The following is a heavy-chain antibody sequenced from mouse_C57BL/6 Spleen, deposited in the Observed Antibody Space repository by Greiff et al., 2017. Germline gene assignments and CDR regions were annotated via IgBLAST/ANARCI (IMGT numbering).Heavy chain of an antibody. CDR1: GYAFSSSW. V-gene: IGHV1-82*01. CDR3: APSAVVAYYYAMDY. J-gene: IGHJ4*01. D-gene: IGHD1-1*01. Sequence: QVQLMESGPELVKPGASVKISCTASGYAFSSSWMNWVQQRPGKGLEWIGRIYPGDGDTNYTGKFKGKATLTADKSSSTAYMQLSSLTSEDSAVSSWAPSAVVAYYYAMDYWGQGTSVTVSS. CDR2: IYPGDGDT.